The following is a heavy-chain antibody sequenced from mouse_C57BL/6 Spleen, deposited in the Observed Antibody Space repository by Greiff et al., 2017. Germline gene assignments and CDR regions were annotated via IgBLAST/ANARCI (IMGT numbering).Heavy chain of an antibody. CDR2: IYPRSGNT. Sequence: QVQLQQSGAELARPGASVKLCCKASGYTFTSYGISWVKQRTGQGLEWIGEIYPRSGNTYYNEKFKGKATLTADKSSRTAYMELRSLTSEDSAVYFCARHYGSPPYYFDYWGQGTTLTVSS. J-gene: IGHJ2*01. CDR3: ARHYGSPPYYFDY. V-gene: IGHV1-81*01. CDR1: GYTFTSYG. D-gene: IGHD1-1*01.